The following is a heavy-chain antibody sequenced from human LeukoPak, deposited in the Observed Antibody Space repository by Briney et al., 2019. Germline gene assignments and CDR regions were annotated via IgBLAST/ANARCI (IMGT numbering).Heavy chain of an antibody. Sequence: PSETLSLTRAVSVASISSYYWTWIRQPAGKGLEWIGRMYASGSTNYNPSLKSRVTMSVDTSKNQFSLKLRSVTAADTAVYYCARALVPYYDILTGYYKHPIDAFDIWGQGTMVTVSS. CDR3: ARALVPYYDILTGYYKHPIDAFDI. V-gene: IGHV4-4*07. CDR2: MYASGST. D-gene: IGHD3-9*01. J-gene: IGHJ3*02. CDR1: VASISSYY.